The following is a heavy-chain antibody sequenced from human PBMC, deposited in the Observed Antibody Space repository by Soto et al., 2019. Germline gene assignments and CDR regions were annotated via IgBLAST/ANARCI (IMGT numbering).Heavy chain of an antibody. CDR1: GGSFSGYY. CDR3: ARGSWAAGTIFGFDP. J-gene: IGHJ5*02. CDR2: INHSGST. V-gene: IGHV4-34*01. Sequence: QVQLQQWGAGLLKPSETLSLTCAVYGGSFSGYYWSWIRQPPGKGLEWIGEINHSGSTNYNPSLKSRVTISVDTSKNQFSLQLSSVTAADTAVYYCARGSWAAGTIFGFDPWGQGTLVTVSS. D-gene: IGHD6-13*01.